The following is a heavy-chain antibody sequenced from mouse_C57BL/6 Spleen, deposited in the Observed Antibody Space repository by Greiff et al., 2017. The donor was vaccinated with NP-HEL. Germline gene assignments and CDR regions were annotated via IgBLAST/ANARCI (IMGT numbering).Heavy chain of an antibody. Sequence: EVKLMESGGGLVKPGGSLKLSCAASGFTFSDYGMHWVRQAPEKGLEWVAYISSGSSTSYYADTVKGRFTISRDNAKNTLFLQMTSLRSEDTAMYYCARHYYNYDEGYFDYWGQGTTLTVSS. D-gene: IGHD2-4*01. CDR2: ISSGSSTS. CDR1: GFTFSDYG. V-gene: IGHV5-17*01. CDR3: ARHYYNYDEGYFDY. J-gene: IGHJ2*01.